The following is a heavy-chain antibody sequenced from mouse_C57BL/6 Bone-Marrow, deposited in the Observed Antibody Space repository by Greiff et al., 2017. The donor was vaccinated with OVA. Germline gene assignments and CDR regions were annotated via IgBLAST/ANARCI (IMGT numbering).Heavy chain of an antibody. CDR3: ARDDFYYFDY. V-gene: IGHV1-19*01. CDR1: GYTFTDYY. CDR2: INPYNGGT. J-gene: IGHJ2*01. Sequence: DVQLQESGPVLVKPGASVKMSCKASGYTFTDYYMNWVKQSHGKSLEWIGVINPYNGGTSYNQKFKGKATLTVDKSSSTAYMELNSLTSEDSAVYYCARDDFYYFDYWGQGTTLTVSS.